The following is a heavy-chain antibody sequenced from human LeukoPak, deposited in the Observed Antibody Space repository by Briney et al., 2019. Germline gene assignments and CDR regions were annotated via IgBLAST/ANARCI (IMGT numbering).Heavy chain of an antibody. Sequence: ASVKVSCKASGYTFTGYYMHWVRQAPGQGLEWMGIINPSGGSTSYAQKFQGRVTMTRDTSTSTVYMELSSLRSEDTAVYYCARGAPDIAAAGTVCWFDPWGQGTLVTVSS. J-gene: IGHJ5*02. CDR3: ARGAPDIAAAGTVCWFDP. CDR2: INPSGGST. CDR1: GYTFTGYY. V-gene: IGHV1-46*01. D-gene: IGHD6-13*01.